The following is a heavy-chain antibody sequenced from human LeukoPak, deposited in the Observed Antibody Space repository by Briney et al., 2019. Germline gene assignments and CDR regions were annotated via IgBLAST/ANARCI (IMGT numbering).Heavy chain of an antibody. CDR2: IYTSGST. Sequence: SETLSLTCTVSGGSISSYYWSWIRQPPGKGLEWIGYIYTSGSTNYNPSLKSRVTISVDTSKNQFSLKLSSVTAADTAVYYCARHQQYSSSWSNYYYYYMDVWGKGTTVTVSS. V-gene: IGHV4-4*09. CDR1: GGSISSYY. D-gene: IGHD6-13*01. CDR3: ARHQQYSSSWSNYYYYYMDV. J-gene: IGHJ6*03.